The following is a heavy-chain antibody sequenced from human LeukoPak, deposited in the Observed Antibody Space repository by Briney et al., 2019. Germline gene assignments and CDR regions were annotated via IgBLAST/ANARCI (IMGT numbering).Heavy chain of an antibody. CDR2: INHSGST. Sequence: SETLSLTCAAYGGSFSGYYWSWIRQPPGKGLEWIGEINHSGSTNYNPSLKSRVTISVDTSKNQFSLKLSSVTAADTAVYYCAMRVVGYCISTSCYPFDYWGQGTLVTVSS. CDR1: GGSFSGYY. J-gene: IGHJ4*02. D-gene: IGHD2-2*01. CDR3: AMRVVGYCISTSCYPFDY. V-gene: IGHV4-34*01.